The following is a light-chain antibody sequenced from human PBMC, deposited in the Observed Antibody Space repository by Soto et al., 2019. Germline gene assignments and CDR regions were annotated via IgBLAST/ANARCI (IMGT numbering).Light chain of an antibody. J-gene: IGKJ3*01. CDR3: QQSGT. CDR2: DAS. Sequence: DIQMNQSRSTLSASVGDRVTITCRASQSISSWLAWYQQKPGKAPKLLIYDASSLESGVPSRFSGSGSGTEFTLTISTLQPDDFATYYCQQSGTFGPGTKVDIK. CDR1: QSISSW. V-gene: IGKV1-5*01.